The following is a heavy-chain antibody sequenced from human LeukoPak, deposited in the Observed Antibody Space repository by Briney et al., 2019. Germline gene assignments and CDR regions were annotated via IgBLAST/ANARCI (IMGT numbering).Heavy chain of an antibody. Sequence: GASVKVSCKASGYTFTSYGISWVRQAPGQGLEWMGWISAYNGNTNYAQKFQGRVTMTRNTSISTAYMELSSLRSEDTAVYYCARAHRQYYDFWSLTEIDYWGQGTLVTVSS. CDR1: GYTFTSYG. CDR2: ISAYNGNT. D-gene: IGHD3-3*01. CDR3: ARAHRQYYDFWSLTEIDY. J-gene: IGHJ4*02. V-gene: IGHV1-18*01.